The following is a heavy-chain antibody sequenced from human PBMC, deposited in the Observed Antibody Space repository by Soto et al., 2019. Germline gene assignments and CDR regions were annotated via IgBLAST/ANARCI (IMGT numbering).Heavy chain of an antibody. D-gene: IGHD2-15*01. J-gene: IGHJ5*02. CDR2: ISGSGGST. CDR1: GFTFSSYA. CDR3: AKIFFYCSGGSCYSRWFDP. Sequence: GGSLRLSCAASGFTFSSYAMSWVRQAPGKGLEWVSAISGSGGSTYYADSVKGRFTISRDNSKNTLYLQMNSLRAEDTAVYYCAKIFFYCSGGSCYSRWFDPWGQGTLVTVSS. V-gene: IGHV3-23*01.